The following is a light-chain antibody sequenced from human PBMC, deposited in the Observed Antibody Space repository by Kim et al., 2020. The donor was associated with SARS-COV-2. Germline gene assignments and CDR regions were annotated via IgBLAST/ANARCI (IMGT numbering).Light chain of an antibody. J-gene: IGLJ2*01. CDR2: GKN. Sequence: SSELTQDPAVSVALGQTVRITCQGDSLRTYYASWYQQKPGQAPVLVIYGKNNRPSGIPDRFSGSSSGNTASLTITGAQAEDEADYYCKSPDSSGNLLVFG. CDR1: SLRTYY. V-gene: IGLV3-19*01. CDR3: KSPDSSGNLLV.